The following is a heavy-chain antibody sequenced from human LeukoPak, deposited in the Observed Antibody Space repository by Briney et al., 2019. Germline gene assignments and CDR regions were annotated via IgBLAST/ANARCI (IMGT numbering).Heavy chain of an antibody. CDR1: GFTFSSYG. Sequence: PGGSLRLSCAASGFTFSSYGMHWVRQAPGKGLEWVAFIRYDGSKKYYADSVKGRFTISGDNSKNTLYLQMNSLRAEDTAVYYCAKDSPSSHYYDSSGSITMDYWGQGTLVTVSS. D-gene: IGHD3-22*01. CDR2: IRYDGSKK. CDR3: AKDSPSSHYYDSSGSITMDY. V-gene: IGHV3-30*02. J-gene: IGHJ4*02.